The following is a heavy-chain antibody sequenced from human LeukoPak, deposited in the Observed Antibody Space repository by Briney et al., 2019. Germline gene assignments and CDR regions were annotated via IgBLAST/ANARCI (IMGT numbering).Heavy chain of an antibody. CDR2: IYHSGST. CDR3: ARNGYYSVDY. CDR1: GGSITSNW. J-gene: IGHJ4*02. Sequence: SGTLSLTCVVSGGSITSNWWSWVRQPPGKGLEWIGEIYHSGSTTYNPSLESRVTISIDTSKTQFSLKLSSVTAADTAVYYCARNGYYSVDYWGQGTLVTVSS. V-gene: IGHV4-4*02. D-gene: IGHD4-17*01.